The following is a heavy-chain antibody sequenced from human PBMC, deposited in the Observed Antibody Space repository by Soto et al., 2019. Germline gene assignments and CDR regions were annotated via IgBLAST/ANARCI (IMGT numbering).Heavy chain of an antibody. CDR3: ARGGRRSPDGGMDV. CDR2: IYYIGRT. J-gene: IGHJ6*02. D-gene: IGHD1-26*01. CDR1: GGSISSGGYY. Sequence: QVQLQESGPGLVKPSQTLSLTCTVSGGSISSGGYYWSWIRQHPGKGLEWIGYIYYIGRTYYNPSLKSRVTISVDTSKNQFSLTLSSVADADTAVYYCARGGRRSPDGGMDVWGQGTTVTVSS. V-gene: IGHV4-31*03.